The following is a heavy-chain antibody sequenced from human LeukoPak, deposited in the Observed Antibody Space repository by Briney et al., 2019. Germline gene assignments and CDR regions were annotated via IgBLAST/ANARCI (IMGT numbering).Heavy chain of an antibody. CDR1: GFTFSSYA. J-gene: IGHJ2*01. V-gene: IGHV3-30*02. D-gene: IGHD7-27*01. CDR2: IQRDGSDQ. Sequence: RGSLRLSCAASGFTFSSYAMHWVRQPPGKGLEWLTLIQRDGSDQYYADSVKGRFTISRDNAKNSLYLQMNSLRAEDTAVYYCAREANWGTTRYWYFDLWGRGTLVTVSS. CDR3: AREANWGTTRYWYFDL.